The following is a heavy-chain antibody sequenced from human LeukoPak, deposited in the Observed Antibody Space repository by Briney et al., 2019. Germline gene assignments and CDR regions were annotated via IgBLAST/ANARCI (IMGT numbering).Heavy chain of an antibody. Sequence: PGRSLRLSRAASGFTFSSYAMSWVRQAPGKGLEWVSAISGSGGSTYYADSVKGRFTISRDNSKNTLYLQMNSLRAEDTAVYYCAWIGYGSGSYWADYWGQGTLVTVSS. V-gene: IGHV3-23*01. CDR3: AWIGYGSGSYWADY. D-gene: IGHD3-10*01. CDR2: ISGSGGST. J-gene: IGHJ4*02. CDR1: GFTFSSYA.